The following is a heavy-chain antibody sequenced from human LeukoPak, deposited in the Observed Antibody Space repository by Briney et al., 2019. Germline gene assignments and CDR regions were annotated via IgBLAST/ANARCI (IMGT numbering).Heavy chain of an antibody. Sequence: GGSLRLSCAASGFTVSGNYMSLVRQAPGKGLEWVSVIYSGGSTYYADSVKGRFTISRDNSKNTLYLQMNSLRAEDTAVYYCARNFLSGNYYYWFDYWGQGTLVTVSS. J-gene: IGHJ4*02. D-gene: IGHD1-26*01. CDR3: ARNFLSGNYYYWFDY. CDR2: IYSGGST. CDR1: GFTVSGNY. V-gene: IGHV3-66*01.